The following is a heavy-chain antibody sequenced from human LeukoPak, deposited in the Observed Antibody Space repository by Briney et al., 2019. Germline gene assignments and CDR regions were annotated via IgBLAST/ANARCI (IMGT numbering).Heavy chain of an antibody. D-gene: IGHD3-22*01. CDR3: VIPVAGGLSAYYRY. Sequence: GGSLRLSCSASGFTFSNYALHWVRQAPGMGLEYFSAISSHGNNTYYADSVKGRFTISRDNARTKLYLQMSSPRSEDTAMYYCVIPVAGGLSAYYRYWGQGALVTVSS. V-gene: IGHV3-64D*06. CDR1: GFTFSNYA. J-gene: IGHJ4*02. CDR2: ISSHGNNT.